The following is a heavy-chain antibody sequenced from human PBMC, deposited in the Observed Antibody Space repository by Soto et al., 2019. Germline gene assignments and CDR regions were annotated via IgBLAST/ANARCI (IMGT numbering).Heavy chain of an antibody. CDR3: SGCSGGACHQNYGMDV. CDR2: ISPTTSHI. J-gene: IGHJ6*02. CDR1: GFTFSSCT. Sequence: EVHLVESGGGLVKPGGSLRLSCAVSGFTFSSCTMNWVRQAPGKVLEWVSSISPTTSHIYYADSVKGRVTISRDNAKNSLFLQLNSLRAEDTAVYYCSGCSGGACHQNYGMDVWGQWTTVTVSS. D-gene: IGHD2-15*01. V-gene: IGHV3-21*01.